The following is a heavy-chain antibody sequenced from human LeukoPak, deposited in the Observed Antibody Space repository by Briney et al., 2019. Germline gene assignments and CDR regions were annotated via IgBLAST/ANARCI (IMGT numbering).Heavy chain of an antibody. Sequence: PGGSLRLSCVVSGLTFRTYGMTWVRQAPGKGLEWVSLISYSGANSYYTDSVRGRFTISRDNSKDTLFLQMNSLRAEDTAIYYCARDMQLSTWGLGTMVTVSS. D-gene: IGHD3-16*02. CDR1: GLTFRTYG. CDR3: ARDMQLST. CDR2: ISYSGANS. J-gene: IGHJ3*01. V-gene: IGHV3-23*01.